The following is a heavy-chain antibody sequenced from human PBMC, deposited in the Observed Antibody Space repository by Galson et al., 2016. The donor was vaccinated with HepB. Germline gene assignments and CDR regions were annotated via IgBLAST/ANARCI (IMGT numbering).Heavy chain of an antibody. CDR3: AKVRFDYGDSSSYYYYGMDV. V-gene: IGHV3-30*18. D-gene: IGHD4-17*01. CDR1: GFTFSSYG. Sequence: SLRLSCAASGFTFSSYGMHWVRQAPGKGLEWVADISYDGSNKNYADSVKGRFTMSRDNSKNTLDLQMNSLRADDTAVYYCAKVRFDYGDSSSYYYYGMDVWGQGTTVTVSS. CDR2: ISYDGSNK. J-gene: IGHJ6*02.